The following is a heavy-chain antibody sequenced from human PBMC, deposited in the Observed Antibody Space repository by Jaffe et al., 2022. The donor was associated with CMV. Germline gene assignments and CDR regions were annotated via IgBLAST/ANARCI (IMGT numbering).Heavy chain of an antibody. CDR1: GFTFSSYA. D-gene: IGHD3-22*01. V-gene: IGHV3-23*01. CDR2: ISGSGGST. Sequence: EVQLLESGGGLVQPGGSLRLSCAASGFTFSSYAMSWVRQAPGKGLEWVSAISGSGGSTYYADSVKGRFTISRDNSKNTLYLQMNSLRAEDTAVYYCAKDPVGEYYDPEYYFDYWGQGTLVTVSS. CDR3: AKDPVGEYYDPEYYFDY. J-gene: IGHJ4*02.